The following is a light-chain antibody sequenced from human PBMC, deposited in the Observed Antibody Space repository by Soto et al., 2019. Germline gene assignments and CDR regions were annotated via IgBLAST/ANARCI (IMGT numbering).Light chain of an antibody. CDR3: LQHNNYPWT. V-gene: IGKV1-17*01. J-gene: IGKJ1*01. CDR1: QGIRND. CDR2: AAS. Sequence: DIQMTQAPSSLCSSVVDRVTMTSRASQGIRNDLGWYQQKPGKAPKRLIYAASSLQSGVPSRFTGSGSGTEFTLTISSLQPEDFATYYCLQHNNYPWTFGQGTKVDIK.